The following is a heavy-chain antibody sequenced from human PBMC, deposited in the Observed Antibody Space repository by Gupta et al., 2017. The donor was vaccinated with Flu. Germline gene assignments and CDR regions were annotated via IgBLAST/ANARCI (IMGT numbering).Heavy chain of an antibody. CDR2: ISQTGAT. CDR3: ARGHWDN. Sequence: EVQLVESGGGLVQPGGSLRLSCAASGFNFRTYEMSWVRLAPGRGLEWVSFISQTGATYHTDPVRGRFTISRDNANNSLYLQMSSLRDDDTAVYYCARGHWDNWGQGTPVTVSS. V-gene: IGHV3-48*03. CDR1: GFNFRTYE. J-gene: IGHJ4*02.